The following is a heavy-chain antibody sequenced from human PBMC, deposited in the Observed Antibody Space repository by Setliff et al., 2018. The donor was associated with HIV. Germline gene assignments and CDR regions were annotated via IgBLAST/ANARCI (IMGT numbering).Heavy chain of an antibody. D-gene: IGHD2-8*01. J-gene: IGHJ4*02. Sequence: ASVKVSCKASGYTFTSYDINWVRQATGQRLEWMGWINAGNGNTKYSQKFQGRVTITRDTSASTAYMELSSLRSEDTAVYYCARQHQMVLGYWGQGTLVTVSS. CDR2: INAGNGNT. V-gene: IGHV1-3*01. CDR3: ARQHQMVLGY. CDR1: GYTFTSYD.